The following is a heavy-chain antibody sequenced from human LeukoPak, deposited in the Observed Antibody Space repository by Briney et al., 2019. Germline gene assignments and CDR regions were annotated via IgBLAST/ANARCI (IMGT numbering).Heavy chain of an antibody. CDR1: GDSITSSYYY. J-gene: IGHJ4*02. Sequence: SETLSLTCTVSGDSITSSYYYWGWIPPPPGKGLEWIGSIYYSGSTYSNPSLKSRVTISADTSKNQFSLNLSSVTAADTAVYYCARQRDAAAGTDYWGQGILVTVSS. CDR2: IYYSGST. D-gene: IGHD6-13*01. CDR3: ARQRDAAAGTDY. V-gene: IGHV4-39*01.